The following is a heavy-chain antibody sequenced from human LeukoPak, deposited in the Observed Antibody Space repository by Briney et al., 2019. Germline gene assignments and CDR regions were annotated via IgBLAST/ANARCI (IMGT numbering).Heavy chain of an antibody. CDR1: GYTFSTSW. CDR2: IYPSDSKT. V-gene: IGHV5-51*01. Sequence: GESLKISCMGSGYTFSTSWIGWVRQMPGKGLEWMGFIYPSDSKTRYSPSFEGHVTISADKSINTAFLQWSRLQASDTAMYFCATTYYFDSTFMDIWGQGTTVTVSS. J-gene: IGHJ6*02. D-gene: IGHD3-22*01. CDR3: ATTYYFDSTFMDI.